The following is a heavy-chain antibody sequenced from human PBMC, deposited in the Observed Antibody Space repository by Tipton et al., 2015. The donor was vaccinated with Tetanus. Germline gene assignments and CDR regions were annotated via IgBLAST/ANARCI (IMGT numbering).Heavy chain of an antibody. CDR1: GHNSRSYW. J-gene: IGHJ5*02. V-gene: IGHV5-51*01. CDR3: AIRPKHSSASGRT. Sequence: QLVQSGAEVKKPGESLKISCQASGHNSRSYWISWVRQMPGKGLEWMGIIYPGDSDATYSPSFQGQITITLNKSISTAYLQWASLKPSDTAIYFCAIRPKHSSASGRTWGKGTRVTVSS. D-gene: IGHD3-10*01. CDR2: IYPGDSDA.